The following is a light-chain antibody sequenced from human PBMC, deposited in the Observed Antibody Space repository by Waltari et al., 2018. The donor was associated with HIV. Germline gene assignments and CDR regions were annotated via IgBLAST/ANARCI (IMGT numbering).Light chain of an antibody. Sequence: QSVLTQPPSASGTPGQRVTISCSGSSSNIGTNYIYWYQQLPGTAPKLLIYRNKQRPSAVPDRCSGSKSGTSVFLASSGVRSEDEADYYCAAWDENLSGRVVFGGGTKLTVL. J-gene: IGLJ2*01. CDR1: SSNIGTNY. CDR3: AAWDENLSGRVV. CDR2: RNK. V-gene: IGLV1-47*01.